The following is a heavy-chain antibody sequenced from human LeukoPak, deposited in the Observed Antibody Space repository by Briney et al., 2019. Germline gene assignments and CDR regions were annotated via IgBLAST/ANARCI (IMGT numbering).Heavy chain of an antibody. CDR2: IYYSGST. D-gene: IGHD2-15*01. J-gene: IGHJ4*02. Sequence: TSETLSLTCTVSGGSISSYYWSWIRQPPGKGLEWIGYIYYSGSTKYNPSLKSRVTISVDTSKNQFSLKLTSVTAADTAVYYCARDPRGSGYVDYWGQGTLVTVSS. CDR1: GGSISSYY. CDR3: ARDPRGSGYVDY. V-gene: IGHV4-59*01.